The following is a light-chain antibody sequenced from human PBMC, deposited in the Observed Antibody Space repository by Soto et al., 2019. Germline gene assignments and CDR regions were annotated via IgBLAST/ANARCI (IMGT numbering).Light chain of an antibody. CDR2: EVS. CDR3: TSYRSSNTLV. J-gene: IGLJ3*02. V-gene: IGLV2-18*02. CDR1: SSDVVSYNR. Sequence: QSVLTQPPSVSGSPGQSVTISCSGTSSDVVSYNRVSWYQQPPGTAPKLIIYEVSYRPSGVPDRFSGSKSGNAASLTISGLQAEDEADYYCTSYRSSNTLVFGGGTQLTVL.